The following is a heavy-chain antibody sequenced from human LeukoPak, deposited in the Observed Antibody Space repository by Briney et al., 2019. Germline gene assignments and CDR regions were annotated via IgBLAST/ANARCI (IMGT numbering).Heavy chain of an antibody. CDR3: APRVVGSAPFDY. CDR2: IDSDGNFT. D-gene: IGHD2-15*01. CDR1: GLTLSRFW. Sequence: GGSLRLSCTASGLTLSRFWMHWVRQAPGKGLVWVSRIDSDGNFTSYADSVKGRFTISRDNAKNTMYLQMNSLRAEDSAVYYCAPRVVGSAPFDYWGQGTLVTVSS. V-gene: IGHV3-74*01. J-gene: IGHJ4*02.